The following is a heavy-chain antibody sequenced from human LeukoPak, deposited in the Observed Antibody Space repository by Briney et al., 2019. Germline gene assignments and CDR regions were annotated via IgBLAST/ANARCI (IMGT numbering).Heavy chain of an antibody. J-gene: IGHJ6*03. CDR2: ISSSSSTI. CDR3: ARGKSKFGEKKNYYYYMDV. CDR1: GFTFSSYS. D-gene: IGHD3-10*01. V-gene: IGHV3-48*01. Sequence: GGSLRLSCAASGFTFSSYSMNWVRQAPGKGLEWVSYISSSSSTIYYADSVKGRFTISRDNAKNPLYLQMNSLRSEDTAVYYCARGKSKFGEKKNYYYYMDVWGKGTTVTVSS.